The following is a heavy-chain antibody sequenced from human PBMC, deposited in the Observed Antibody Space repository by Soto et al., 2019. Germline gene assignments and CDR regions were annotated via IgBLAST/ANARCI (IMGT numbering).Heavy chain of an antibody. D-gene: IGHD1-7*01. J-gene: IGHJ6*02. CDR3: ARVITGTTFYYYYGMEV. Sequence: GASVKVSCKASGYTFTSYGISWVRQAPGQGLEWMGWISAYNGNTNYAQKLQGRVTMTTDTSTSTAYMELRSLRSDDTAVYYCARVITGTTFYYYYGMEVWGQGTTVTV. CDR1: GYTFTSYG. CDR2: ISAYNGNT. V-gene: IGHV1-18*01.